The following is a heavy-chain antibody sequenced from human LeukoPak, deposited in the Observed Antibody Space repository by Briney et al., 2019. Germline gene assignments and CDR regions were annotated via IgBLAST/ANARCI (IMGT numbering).Heavy chain of an antibody. CDR1: GDSVWSNSVT. J-gene: IGHJ5*02. Sequence: SQTLSLTCAISGDSVWSNSVTWNCIRQSPSRGLEWLGRTYYRSTWYNDYAVSVRGRITVNPDTSKSQFSLHLNSVTPEDTAVYYCARRLTQYDCFDPWGQGILVTVSS. D-gene: IGHD2-2*01. CDR3: ARRLTQYDCFDP. V-gene: IGHV6-1*01. CDR2: TYYRSTWYN.